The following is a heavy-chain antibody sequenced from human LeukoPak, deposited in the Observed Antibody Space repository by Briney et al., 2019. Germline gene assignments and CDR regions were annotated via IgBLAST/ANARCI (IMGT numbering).Heavy chain of an antibody. CDR3: AKDGPAGEGAFDI. CDR1: RFTFSTYS. D-gene: IGHD3-16*01. V-gene: IGHV3-23*01. Sequence: GGSLRLSCAASRFTFSTYSMNWVRQAPGKGLEWVSAISGSGGSTYYADSVKGRFTISRDNSKNTLYLQMNSLRAEDTAVYYCAKDGPAGEGAFDIWGQGTMVTVSS. J-gene: IGHJ3*02. CDR2: ISGSGGST.